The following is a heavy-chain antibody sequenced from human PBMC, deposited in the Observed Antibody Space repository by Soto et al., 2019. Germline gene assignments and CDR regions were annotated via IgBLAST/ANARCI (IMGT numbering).Heavy chain of an antibody. CDR2: ISYDGSEK. J-gene: IGHJ5*02. CDR1: RSAFRDYG. V-gene: IGHV3-30*18. CDR3: AKDHSSSWYDWFDT. D-gene: IGHD2-2*01. Sequence: WALRLACASSRSAFRDYGMHGVRQAPGKWLEWVASISYDGSEKYYGASVKGRFTISRDNSKSTLYVQMNGLRPEDTAIYYCAKDHSSSWYDWFDTWGQGTLVTVSS.